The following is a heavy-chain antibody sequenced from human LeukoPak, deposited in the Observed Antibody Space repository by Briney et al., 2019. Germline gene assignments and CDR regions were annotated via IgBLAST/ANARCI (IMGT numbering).Heavy chain of an antibody. V-gene: IGHV4-34*01. CDR1: GGSFSGYY. J-gene: IGHJ4*02. Sequence: SETLSLTCAVYGGSFSGYYWSWIRQPPGKGLEWIGEINHSGSTNYNPSLKSRVTISVDTSKNQFSLKLSSVTAADTAVYYCARLYCSGGSCYDYFDYWGQGTLVTVSS. D-gene: IGHD2-15*01. CDR3: ARLYCSGGSCYDYFDY. CDR2: INHSGST.